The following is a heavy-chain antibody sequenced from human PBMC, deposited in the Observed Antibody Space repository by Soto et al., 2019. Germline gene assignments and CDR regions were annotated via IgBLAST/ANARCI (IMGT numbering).Heavy chain of an antibody. CDR3: ATSPGIAVA. D-gene: IGHD6-19*01. CDR2: IWYDGSNK. CDR1: GFTFSSYG. V-gene: IGHV3-33*01. J-gene: IGHJ4*02. Sequence: QVQLVESGGGVVQPGRSLRLSCAASGFTFSSYGMHWVRQAPGKGLEWVAVIWYDGSNKYYADSVKGRFTISRDNSNNTLYLQMNGLRAEDTAVYYCATSPGIAVAWGQGTLVTVSS.